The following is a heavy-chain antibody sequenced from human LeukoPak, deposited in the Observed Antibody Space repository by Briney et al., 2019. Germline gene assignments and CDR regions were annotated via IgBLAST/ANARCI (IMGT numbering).Heavy chain of an antibody. Sequence: PGGSLRLPCAASGFIFSSYVMSWVRQAPGKGLEWVSTISGSGVSTYYADSVKGRFTISRDNSKNTLYLQLNNVRAEDTAVYYCAPLSSGYWGQGTLVTVSS. J-gene: IGHJ4*02. CDR2: ISGSGVST. D-gene: IGHD3-10*01. CDR1: GFIFSSYV. CDR3: APLSSGY. V-gene: IGHV3-23*01.